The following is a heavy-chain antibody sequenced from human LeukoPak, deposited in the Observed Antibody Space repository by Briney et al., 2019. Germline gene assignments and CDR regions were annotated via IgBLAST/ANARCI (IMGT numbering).Heavy chain of an antibody. J-gene: IGHJ3*02. D-gene: IGHD3-10*01. CDR1: GFAFSSYS. CDR2: ISSSSSYI. V-gene: IGHV3-21*01. CDR3: ARDHKDTMVRGPTRGAFDI. Sequence: GGSLRLSCAASGFAFSSYSMNWVRQAPGKGLEWVSSISSSSSYIYYADSVKGRFTISRDNAKNSLYLQMNSLRAEDTAVYYCARDHKDTMVRGPTRGAFDIWGQGTMVTVSS.